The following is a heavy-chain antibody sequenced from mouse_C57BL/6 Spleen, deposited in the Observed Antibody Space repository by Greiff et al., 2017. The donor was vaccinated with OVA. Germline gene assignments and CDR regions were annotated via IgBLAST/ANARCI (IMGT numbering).Heavy chain of an antibody. J-gene: IGHJ3*01. D-gene: IGHD2-3*01. CDR1: GFTFSDAW. Sequence: EVKVEESGGGLVQPGGSMKLSCAASGFTFSDAWMDWVRQSPEKGLEWVAEIRNKANNHATYYAESVKGRFTISRDDSKSSVYLQMNSLRAEDTGIYYCTRPYDGYYRAWFAYWGQGTLVTVSA. CDR2: IRNKANNHAT. V-gene: IGHV6-6*01. CDR3: TRPYDGYYRAWFAY.